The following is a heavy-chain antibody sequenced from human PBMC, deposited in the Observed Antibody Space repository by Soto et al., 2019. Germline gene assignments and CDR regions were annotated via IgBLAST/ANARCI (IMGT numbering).Heavy chain of an antibody. D-gene: IGHD3-10*01. CDR2: ISAYNGNT. CDR3: ARDRITMVRGVYYFDY. V-gene: IGHV1-18*01. CDR1: GYTFTSYG. J-gene: IGHJ4*02. Sequence: QVQLVQSGAEVKKPGASVKVSCKASGYTFTSYGISWVRQAPGQGLEWMGWISAYNGNTNYAQKFQGRVTMTTDTSTSTAYMELRGLRSDDTAVYYCARDRITMVRGVYYFDYWGQGTLVTVSS.